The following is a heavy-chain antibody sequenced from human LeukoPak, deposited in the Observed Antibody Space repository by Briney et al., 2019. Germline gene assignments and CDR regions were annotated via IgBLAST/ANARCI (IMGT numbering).Heavy chain of an antibody. CDR1: GFTFSTDA. J-gene: IGHJ4*02. V-gene: IGHV3-23*01. CDR3: AKEDQDWGYFDY. D-gene: IGHD7-27*01. CDR2: ISGSGDGT. Sequence: PGGSLRLSCISSGFTFSTDAITWVRQAPGKGLEWVSSISGSGDGTYYADSVRGRFTISRDNSKNTLYLQMNSLRAEDTAVYYCAKEDQDWGYFDYWGQGTLVTVSS.